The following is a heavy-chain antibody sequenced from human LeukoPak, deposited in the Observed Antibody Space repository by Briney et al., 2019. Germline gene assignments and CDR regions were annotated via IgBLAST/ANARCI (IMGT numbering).Heavy chain of an antibody. D-gene: IGHD4-17*01. J-gene: IGHJ4*02. Sequence: GGSLRLSCAASGFTFSSYAMHWVRQAPGKGLEWVAVISYDGSNKYSADSVKGRFTISRDNSKNPLYLQMNSLRAEDTAVYYCARGDGDYFDYWGQGTLVTVSS. CDR3: ARGDGDYFDY. CDR2: ISYDGSNK. V-gene: IGHV3-30*04. CDR1: GFTFSSYA.